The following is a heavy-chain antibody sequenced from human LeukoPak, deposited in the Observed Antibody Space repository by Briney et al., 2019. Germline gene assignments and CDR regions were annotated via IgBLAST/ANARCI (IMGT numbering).Heavy chain of an antibody. CDR2: INHSGST. Sequence: SETLSLTCAVYGGSFSGYYWSWIRQPPGKGLEWIGEINHSGSTNYNPSLKSRVTISVDTSKYQFPLKLSSVTAADTAEYYCASCYYDSSGYSHSHWFDPWGQGTLVTVSS. CDR1: GGSFSGYY. D-gene: IGHD3-22*01. CDR3: ASCYYDSSGYSHSHWFDP. V-gene: IGHV4-34*01. J-gene: IGHJ5*02.